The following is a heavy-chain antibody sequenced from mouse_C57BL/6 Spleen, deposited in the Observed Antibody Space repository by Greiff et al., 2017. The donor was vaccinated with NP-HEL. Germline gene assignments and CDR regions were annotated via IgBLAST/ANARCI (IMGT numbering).Heavy chain of an antibody. CDR1: GFTFSDYY. J-gene: IGHJ2*01. CDR2: INYDGSST. Sequence: EVQLVESEGGLVQPGSSMKLSCTASGFTFSDYYMAWVRQVPEKGLEWVANINYDGSSTYYLDSLKSRFIISRDNAQNILYLQMSSLKSEDTATYYCARGGDYFDYWGQGTTLTVSS. CDR3: ARGGDYFDY. V-gene: IGHV5-16*01.